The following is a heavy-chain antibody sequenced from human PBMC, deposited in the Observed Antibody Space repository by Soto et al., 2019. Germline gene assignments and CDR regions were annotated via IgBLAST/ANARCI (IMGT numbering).Heavy chain of an antibody. J-gene: IGHJ4*02. D-gene: IGHD5-12*01. V-gene: IGHV3-23*01. CDR2: IIDSGGST. Sequence: GGSLRLSCAASGFTFSSCAMGWVRQAPGKGLEWVSDIIDSGGSTYYADSVKGRFTISRDNSKSTLYLQMNSLRAGDTAVYYCAKGTDIVATIDRDYFDYWGQGTLVTVSS. CDR1: GFTFSSCA. CDR3: AKGTDIVATIDRDYFDY.